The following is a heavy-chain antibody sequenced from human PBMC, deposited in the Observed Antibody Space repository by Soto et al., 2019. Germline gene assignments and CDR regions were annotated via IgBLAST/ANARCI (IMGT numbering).Heavy chain of an antibody. J-gene: IGHJ6*03. Sequence: EVQLVESGGGLVQPGGSLRLSCAASGFPFSSYSMNWVRQAQGKGLEWVSYISSSSSTIYYADSVKGRFTISRDNAKNSLYLQMNSLRAEDTAVYYCARAPLSSSWELYYYYYMDVWGKGTTVTVSS. CDR1: GFPFSSYS. D-gene: IGHD6-13*01. CDR2: ISSSSSTI. CDR3: ARAPLSSSWELYYYYYMDV. V-gene: IGHV3-48*01.